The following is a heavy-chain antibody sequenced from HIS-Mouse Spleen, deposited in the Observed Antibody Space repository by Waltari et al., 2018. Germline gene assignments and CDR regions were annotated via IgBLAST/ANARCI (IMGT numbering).Heavy chain of an antibody. J-gene: IGHJ4*02. CDR2: ISYDGSNK. CDR1: GSPFSSYG. V-gene: IGHV3-30*18. CDR3: AKDKHHAFDY. Sequence: QVQLVESGGGVVQHGRALRLSCAAAGSPFSSYGMHWVRQAPGKGLEWVAVISYDGSNKYYADSVKGRFTISRDNSKNTLYLQMNSLRAEDTAVYYCAKDKHHAFDYWGQGTLVTVSS.